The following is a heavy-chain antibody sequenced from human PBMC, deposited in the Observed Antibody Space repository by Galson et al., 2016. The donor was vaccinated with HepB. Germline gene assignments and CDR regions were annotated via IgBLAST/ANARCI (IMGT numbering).Heavy chain of an antibody. CDR3: VRTRWFVTFYFDF. V-gene: IGHV2-70*01. J-gene: IGHJ4*02. CDR1: GFSLTSSGMS. CDR2: DDWGDVK. Sequence: PALVKPTQTLTLTCSFSGFSLTSSGMSVSWIRQSPGKALEWLALDDWGDVKYYNPSLRTRLTISKDTSKDQVVLTMTNMYPVDTATYYCVRTRWFVTFYFDFWGQGTLVTVAS. D-gene: IGHD3-10*01.